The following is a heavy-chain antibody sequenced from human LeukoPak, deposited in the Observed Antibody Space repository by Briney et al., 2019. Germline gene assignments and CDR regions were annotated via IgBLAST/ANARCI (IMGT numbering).Heavy chain of an antibody. CDR2: INHSGST. V-gene: IGHV4-34*01. Sequence: SETLSLTCAVYGGSFSGYYWSWIRQPPGKGLEWIGEINHSGSTNYNPSLKSRVTISVDTSKNQFSLKLSSVTAADTAVYYCARGKWLRREDYFDYWGQGTLVTVSS. D-gene: IGHD3-22*01. CDR3: ARGKWLRREDYFDY. CDR1: GGSFSGYY. J-gene: IGHJ4*02.